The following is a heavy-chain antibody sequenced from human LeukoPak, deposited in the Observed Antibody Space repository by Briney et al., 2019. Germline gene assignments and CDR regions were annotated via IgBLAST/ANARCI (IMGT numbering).Heavy chain of an antibody. CDR3: ARKGYCSSTSCSNYYYYGMDV. D-gene: IGHD2-2*01. Sequence: GGSLRLSCAASGFTFSSYWMGWVRQAPGKGLEWVANIKQDGSEKYYVDSVKGRFTISRDNAKNSLYLQMNSLRAEDTAVYYCARKGYCSSTSCSNYYYYGMDVWGKGTTVTVSS. CDR2: IKQDGSEK. CDR1: GFTFSSYW. J-gene: IGHJ6*04. V-gene: IGHV3-7*03.